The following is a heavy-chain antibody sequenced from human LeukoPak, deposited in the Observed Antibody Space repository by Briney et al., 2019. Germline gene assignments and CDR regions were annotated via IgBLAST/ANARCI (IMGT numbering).Heavy chain of an antibody. CDR1: GGSISSYY. D-gene: IGHD2-2*01. CDR3: ARLGFRDIVVVPADKGDY. Sequence: PSETLSLTCTVSGGSISSYYWSWIRQPPGKGLEWIGEINHSGSTNYNPSLKSRVTISVDTSKNQFSLKLSSVTAADTAVYYCARLGFRDIVVVPADKGDYWGQGTLVTVSS. V-gene: IGHV4-34*01. J-gene: IGHJ4*02. CDR2: INHSGST.